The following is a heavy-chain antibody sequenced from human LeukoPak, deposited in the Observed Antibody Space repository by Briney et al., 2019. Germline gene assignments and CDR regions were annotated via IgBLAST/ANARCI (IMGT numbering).Heavy chain of an antibody. V-gene: IGHV4-34*01. Sequence: SETLSLTCAVYGGSFSGYYWSWIRQPPGEGLEWIGEINHSGSTNYNPSLKSRVTISVDTSKNQFSLKLSSVTAADTAVYYCARGLVLDYWGQGTLVTVSS. CDR3: ARGLVLDY. CDR2: INHSGST. CDR1: GGSFSGYY. J-gene: IGHJ4*02.